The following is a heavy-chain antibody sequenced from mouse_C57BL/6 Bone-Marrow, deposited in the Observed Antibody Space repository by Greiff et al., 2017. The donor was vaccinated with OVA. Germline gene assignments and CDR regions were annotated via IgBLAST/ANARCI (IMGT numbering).Heavy chain of an antibody. CDR1: GYTFTSYW. V-gene: IGHV1-59*01. Sequence: VQLQQPGAELVRPGTSVKLSCKASGYTFTSYWMHWVKQRPGQGLEWIGVIDPSDSYTNYNQKFKGKATLTVDTSSSPAYMQLSSLTSEDSAVYYCARWGNSNYDAMDYWGQGTSVTVSS. CDR2: IDPSDSYT. J-gene: IGHJ4*01. CDR3: ARWGNSNYDAMDY. D-gene: IGHD2-5*01.